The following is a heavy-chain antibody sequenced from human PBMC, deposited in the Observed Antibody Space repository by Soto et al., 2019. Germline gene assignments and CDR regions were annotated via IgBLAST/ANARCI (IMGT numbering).Heavy chain of an antibody. CDR3: VGESFYDLDD. D-gene: IGHD3-16*01. Sequence: ESGGGLVQPGGSLRLSCEVSGFTLSDHHMNWVRQAPGKGLEWLGRTRKKSEGYTTEYAASVSGRFTLSRDDSKNSVFLQMNSLKTEDTAVYYCVGESFYDLDDWGQGTLVTVSS. J-gene: IGHJ4*02. CDR1: GFTLSDHH. V-gene: IGHV3-72*01. CDR2: TRKKSEGYTT.